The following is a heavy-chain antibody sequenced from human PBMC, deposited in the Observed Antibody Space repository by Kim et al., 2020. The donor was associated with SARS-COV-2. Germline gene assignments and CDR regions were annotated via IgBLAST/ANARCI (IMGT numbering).Heavy chain of an antibody. V-gene: IGHV4-59*01. J-gene: IGHJ3*01. Sequence: SLKSRLTISVDTSKNQFSLKLTSVTAADTAVYYCARDRAVAGHADAFDVWGQGTMVTVSS. D-gene: IGHD6-19*01. CDR3: ARDRAVAGHADAFDV.